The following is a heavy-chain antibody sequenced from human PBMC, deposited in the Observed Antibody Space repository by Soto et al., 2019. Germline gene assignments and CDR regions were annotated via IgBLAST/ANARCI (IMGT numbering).Heavy chain of an antibody. CDR2: IYYSGST. CDR1: GGSISRGDYY. Sequence: PSETLSLTCTVSGGSISRGDYYWSWIRQPPGKGLEWIGYIYYSGSTYYNPSLKSRVTISVDTSKHQCSLKLSSVTAADTAVYYRARDSVAASFDYWGQGTLVTVSS. V-gene: IGHV4-30-4*01. J-gene: IGHJ4*02. D-gene: IGHD2-15*01. CDR3: ARDSVAASFDY.